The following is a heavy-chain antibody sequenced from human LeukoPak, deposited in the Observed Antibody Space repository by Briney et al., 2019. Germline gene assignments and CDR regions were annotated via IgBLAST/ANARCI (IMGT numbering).Heavy chain of an antibody. CDR1: GFTFNNAW. V-gene: IGHV3-15*01. J-gene: IGHJ2*01. CDR3: ASVYWYFDL. Sequence: PGGSLRLSCAASGFTFNNAWMSWVRQAPGKGLELVGLIRSKTDGGTADYAAPVKGRFTVSRDDSENTLYLQMNSLKIEDTAVYYCASVYWYFDLWGLGTLVSVSA. CDR2: IRSKTDGGTA.